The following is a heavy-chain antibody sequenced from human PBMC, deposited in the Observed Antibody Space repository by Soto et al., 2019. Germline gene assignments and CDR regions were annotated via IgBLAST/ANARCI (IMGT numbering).Heavy chain of an antibody. CDR1: GGTFSSYA. D-gene: IGHD4-4*01. CDR2: FIPIFGTA. CDR3: ARDRSSTTVTQWVD. Sequence: QVQLVQSGAEVKKPGSSVKVSCKASGGTFSSYALSWVRQAPGKGLEWMGGFIPIFGTANNAQKFQGRVTITADESTSTAYMELSSLRSEETAVYYCARDRSSTTVTQWVDWGQGTLVTVSS. V-gene: IGHV1-69*12. J-gene: IGHJ1*01.